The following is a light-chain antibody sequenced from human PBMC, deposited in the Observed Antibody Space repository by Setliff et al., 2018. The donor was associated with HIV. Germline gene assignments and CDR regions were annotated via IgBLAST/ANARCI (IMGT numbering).Light chain of an antibody. CDR3: SSYAITNTLP. V-gene: IGLV2-8*01. Sequence: QSVLTQPPSASGPPGQSVTISCTGSSSDIGGYKFVSWYQQHPGKAPKLMIYEVNKRPSGVPDRFSGSKSGNTASLTISGLRAEDEADYYCSSYAITNTLPFGTGTKVTVL. CDR2: EVN. CDR1: SSDIGGYKF. J-gene: IGLJ1*01.